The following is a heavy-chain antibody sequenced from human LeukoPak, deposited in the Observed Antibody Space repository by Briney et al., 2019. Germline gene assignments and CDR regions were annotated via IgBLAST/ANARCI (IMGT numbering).Heavy chain of an antibody. Sequence: AGGSLRLSCTASGFTFSSYAMSWVRQAPGKGLEWVSVISGSGDSTYYADSVKGRFTISRDNSKNTLYLQMNSLRAEDTAVYYCAKDRVWLDPIAVAGRFDYWGQGTLVTVSS. CDR2: ISGSGDST. J-gene: IGHJ4*02. V-gene: IGHV3-23*01. CDR3: AKDRVWLDPIAVAGRFDY. D-gene: IGHD6-19*01. CDR1: GFTFSSYA.